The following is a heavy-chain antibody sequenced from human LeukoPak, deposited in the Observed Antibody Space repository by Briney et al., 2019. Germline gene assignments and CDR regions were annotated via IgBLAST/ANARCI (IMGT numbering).Heavy chain of an antibody. CDR1: GFTFSSYW. CDR3: ARGGLRFLDY. J-gene: IGHJ4*02. CDR2: IKQDGSEK. D-gene: IGHD5-12*01. Sequence: GGSLRLSCAASGFTFSSYWMSWVRQAPGKGLEWVASIKQDGSEKYYMDSVKGRSTISRDSAKNSLYLQMNSLRAEDTAVYYCARGGLRFLDYWGQGTLVTVSS. V-gene: IGHV3-7*01.